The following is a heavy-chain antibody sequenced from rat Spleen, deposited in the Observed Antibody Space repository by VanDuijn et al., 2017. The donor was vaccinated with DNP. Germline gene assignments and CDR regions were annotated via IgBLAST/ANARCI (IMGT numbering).Heavy chain of an antibody. CDR3: ARADNYPGITTYFDY. V-gene: IGHV5-31*01. Sequence: EVQLVESGGGPVQPGRSLKVSCVASGFIFSDYWMTWIRQAPGKGLEWVASITKTGDSTYYSDSVKGRFSISRDNAKSTLSLQVNSLRSEDTATYYCARADNYPGITTYFDYWGQGVMVTVSS. J-gene: IGHJ2*01. CDR1: GFIFSDYW. D-gene: IGHD1-4*01. CDR2: ITKTGDST.